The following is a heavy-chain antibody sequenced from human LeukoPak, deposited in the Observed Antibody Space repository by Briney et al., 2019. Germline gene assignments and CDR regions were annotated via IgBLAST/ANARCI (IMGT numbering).Heavy chain of an antibody. D-gene: IGHD1-1*01. CDR2: IYYSGST. J-gene: IGHJ4*02. V-gene: IGHV4-39*01. Sequence: PSETLSLTCTVSGGSISSSYYYWGWIRQPPGKGLEWIGTIYYSGSTYYNPSLKSRVTISVDTSKNQFSLKLGSVTAPDTAVYYCARHEDRNWYFDHWGQGTLVTVSS. CDR1: GGSISSSYYY. CDR3: ARHEDRNWYFDH.